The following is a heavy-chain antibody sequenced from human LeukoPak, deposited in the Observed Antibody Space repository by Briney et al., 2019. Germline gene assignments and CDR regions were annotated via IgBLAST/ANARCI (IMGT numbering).Heavy chain of an antibody. CDR2: INPKSGAA. CDR1: GYTFTGYY. V-gene: IGHV1-2*02. Sequence: ASVKASCKASGYTFTGYYMHWVRQAPGQGLEWLGWINPKSGAADYAQQFRGRVTMTRDTSINTDYMEMKRVTSDDTAVYYCARGAEAETSPLDFWGQGTLVIVS. CDR3: ARGAEAETSPLDF. D-gene: IGHD6-13*01. J-gene: IGHJ4*02.